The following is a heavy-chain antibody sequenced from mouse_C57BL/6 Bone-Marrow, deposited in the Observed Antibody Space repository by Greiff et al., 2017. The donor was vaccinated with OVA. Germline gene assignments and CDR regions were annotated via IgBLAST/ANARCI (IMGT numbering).Heavy chain of an antibody. D-gene: IGHD1-1*01. Sequence: EVQLVESGGDLVKPGGSLKLSCAASGFTFSSYGMSWVRQTPDKRLEWVATISSGGSYTYYPDSVKGRFTISRDNAKNTLYLQMSSLKSEDTAMYYCARPAQYYGSSPDWYFDVWGTGTTVTVSS. V-gene: IGHV5-6*01. CDR2: ISSGGSYT. J-gene: IGHJ1*03. CDR1: GFTFSSYG. CDR3: ARPAQYYGSSPDWYFDV.